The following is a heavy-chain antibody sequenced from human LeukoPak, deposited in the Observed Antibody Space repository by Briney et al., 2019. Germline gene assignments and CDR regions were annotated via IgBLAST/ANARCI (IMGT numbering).Heavy chain of an antibody. J-gene: IGHJ6*03. CDR2: IYTSGST. CDR3: ARVGSASPGPPIRAPYRSGWYGVESYYYYYMDV. CDR1: GGSISSYY. D-gene: IGHD6-19*01. Sequence: SETLSLTCTVSGGSISSYYWSWIRQPAGKGLEWIGRIYTSGSTNYNPSLKGRVTMSVDTSKNQFSLKLSSVTAADTAVYYCARVGSASPGPPIRAPYRSGWYGVESYYYYYMDVWGKGTTVNVSS. V-gene: IGHV4-4*07.